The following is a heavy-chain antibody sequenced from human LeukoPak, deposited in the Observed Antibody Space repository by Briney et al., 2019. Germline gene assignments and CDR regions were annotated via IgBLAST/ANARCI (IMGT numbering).Heavy chain of an antibody. CDR3: ARAQRITMIVVTKGGAFDI. Sequence: GASVKVSRKASGYTFTSFDINWVRQATGQGLEWMGWMNPNNGNTGYAQKFQGRVTMTRNTSISTAYMELSSLRSEDTAVYYCARAQRITMIVVTKGGAFDIWGQGTMVTVSS. V-gene: IGHV1-8*01. D-gene: IGHD3-22*01. CDR2: MNPNNGNT. J-gene: IGHJ3*02. CDR1: GYTFTSFD.